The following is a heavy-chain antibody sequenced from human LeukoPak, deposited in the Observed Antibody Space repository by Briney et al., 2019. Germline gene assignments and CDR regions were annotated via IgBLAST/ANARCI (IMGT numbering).Heavy chain of an antibody. CDR3: ARKGIGSSRYQNMDV. Sequence: PEGSLRLSCAASGFTFSSYAMSWVRQAPGKGPEWVSTISIDGGRTYYADSVKGRFTVSRDTSKNTLYLQMNSLRAEDTAVYYCARKGIGSSRYQNMDVWGKGTTVTVSS. D-gene: IGHD6-25*01. CDR2: ISIDGGRT. CDR1: GFTFSSYA. J-gene: IGHJ6*03. V-gene: IGHV3-23*01.